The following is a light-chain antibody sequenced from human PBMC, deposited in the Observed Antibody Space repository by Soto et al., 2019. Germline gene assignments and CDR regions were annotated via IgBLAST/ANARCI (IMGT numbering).Light chain of an antibody. Sequence: EIVLTQSPGTLSLSPGERATFSCRAIQSVSSNYLAWYQQKPGQAPRLLIYGAFKRATGIPDRFSGSGSGTDFTLTISRMEPEDFAVYCCQQYNSWPPITFGQGTRLEI. CDR2: GAF. V-gene: IGKV3-20*01. CDR3: QQYNSWPPIT. J-gene: IGKJ5*01. CDR1: QSVSSNY.